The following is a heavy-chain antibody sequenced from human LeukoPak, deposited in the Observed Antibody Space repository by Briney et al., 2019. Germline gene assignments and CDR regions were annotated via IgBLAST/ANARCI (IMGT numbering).Heavy chain of an antibody. CDR2: IGSTSTFI. CDR1: GFTFTRYT. J-gene: IGHJ4*02. V-gene: IGHV3-21*01. CDR3: AKAHPGFDY. Sequence: GGSLRLSCAASGFTFTRYTMNWVRQAPGKGLEWVSSIGSTSTFIYYADSVKGRFTISRDNAKNSLFLQMNSLRADDTAVYYCAKAHPGFDYWGQGTLVTVSS.